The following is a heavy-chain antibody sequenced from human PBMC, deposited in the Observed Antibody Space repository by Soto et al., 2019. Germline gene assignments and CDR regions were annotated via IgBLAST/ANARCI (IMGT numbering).Heavy chain of an antibody. D-gene: IGHD2-15*01. CDR1: GYTFTSYY. CDR2: INPSGGST. Sequence: ASVKVSCKASGYTFTSYYMHWVRQAPGQGLEWMGIINPSGGSTSYAQKFQGRVTMTRDTSTSTVYMELSSLRSEDTAVYYCARDDLKVVAATGPSDYWGQGTLVTVSS. J-gene: IGHJ4*02. V-gene: IGHV1-46*03. CDR3: ARDDLKVVAATGPSDY.